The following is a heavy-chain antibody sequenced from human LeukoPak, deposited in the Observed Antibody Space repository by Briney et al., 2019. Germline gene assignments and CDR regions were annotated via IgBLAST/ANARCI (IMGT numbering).Heavy chain of an antibody. J-gene: IGHJ4*02. CDR2: ISGSGGST. D-gene: IGHD4-23*01. Sequence: GGSLRLSCAASGFTFSSYAMSWVRQAPGKGLEWVSAISGSGGSTYYADSVKGRFTISRDNSKNTLYLQMNSLRAEDTAVYYCASLYGRWYYFDYWGQGTLVTVSS. V-gene: IGHV3-23*01. CDR3: ASLYGRWYYFDY. CDR1: GFTFSSYA.